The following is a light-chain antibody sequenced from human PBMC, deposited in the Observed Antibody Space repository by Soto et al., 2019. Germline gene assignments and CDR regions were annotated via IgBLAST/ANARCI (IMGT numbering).Light chain of an antibody. J-gene: IGKJ1*01. CDR2: AAS. CDR1: QSISSY. V-gene: IGKV1-39*01. Sequence: DIQMTQSPSSLSASVGDRVTITCRASQSISSYLNWYQQKPGKAPKLLIYAASSLQSGVPSRFSGSGSGTYFTLTISSLQPEDFATYSCQHSYSTPWTFGQGTKVEIK. CDR3: QHSYSTPWT.